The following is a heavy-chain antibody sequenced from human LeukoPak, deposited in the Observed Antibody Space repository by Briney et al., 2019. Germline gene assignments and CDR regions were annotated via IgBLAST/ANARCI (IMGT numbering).Heavy chain of an antibody. CDR1: GFTFSDYY. V-gene: IGHV3-11*01. J-gene: IGHJ4*02. D-gene: IGHD3-10*01. Sequence: GGSLRLSCAASGFTFSDYYMSWIRQAPGKGLEWVSYISFSGSPTQYADSVKGRFTISRDNAKNSLYLQMNSLRAEDTAVYYCAKGNGLLWFGELLHYFDYWGQGTLVTVSS. CDR3: AKGNGLLWFGELLHYFDY. CDR2: ISFSGSPT.